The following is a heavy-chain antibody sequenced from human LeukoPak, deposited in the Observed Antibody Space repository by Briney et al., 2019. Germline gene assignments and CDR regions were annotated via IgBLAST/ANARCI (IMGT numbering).Heavy chain of an antibody. J-gene: IGHJ5*02. Sequence: ASVKVSCKASGYTFTGYYMHWVRQAPGQGLEWMGWINPNSGGTNYAQKFQGRVTMTRDTSISTAYMELSSLRSDDTAVYYCARDSSGWYGGGFDPWGQGTLVTVSS. CDR2: INPNSGGT. D-gene: IGHD6-19*01. V-gene: IGHV1-2*02. CDR1: GYTFTGYY. CDR3: ARDSSGWYGGGFDP.